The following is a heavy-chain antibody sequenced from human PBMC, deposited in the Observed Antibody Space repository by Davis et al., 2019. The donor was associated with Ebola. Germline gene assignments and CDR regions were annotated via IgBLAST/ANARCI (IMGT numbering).Heavy chain of an antibody. CDR1: GFTFSSYG. CDR2: IRYDGSNK. Sequence: GESLKISCAASGFTFSSYGMHWVRQAPGKGLEWVAFIRYDGSNKYYADSVKGRFTISRDNSKNTLYLQMNSLRAEDTAVYYCAKGIAARPVSYYYYMDVWGKGTTVTVSS. V-gene: IGHV3-30*02. CDR3: AKGIAARPVSYYYYMDV. J-gene: IGHJ6*03. D-gene: IGHD6-6*01.